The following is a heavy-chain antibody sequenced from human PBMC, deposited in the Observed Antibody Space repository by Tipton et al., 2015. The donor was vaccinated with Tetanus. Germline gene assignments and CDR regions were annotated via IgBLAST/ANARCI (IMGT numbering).Heavy chain of an antibody. J-gene: IGHJ1*01. CDR3: AKDKAVRGISLFYFRP. Sequence: SLRLSCAASGFTFNNYDMHLVRPGPGQGPELVAVIISAGRKNNYAGSVKGRFNISRDNSKNTLYLQMNSLRTEDKAGYCCAKDKAVRGISLFYFRPQG. CDR2: IISAGRKN. D-gene: IGHD6-19*01. CDR1: GFTFNNYD. V-gene: IGHV3-30*18.